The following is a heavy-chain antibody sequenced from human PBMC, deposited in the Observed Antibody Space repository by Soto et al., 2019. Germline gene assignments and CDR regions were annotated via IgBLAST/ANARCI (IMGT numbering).Heavy chain of an antibody. J-gene: IGHJ4*02. CDR1: GFTFSSYA. D-gene: IGHD6-13*01. V-gene: IGHV3-23*01. Sequence: EVLLLESGGGLVQPGGSLRLSCAASGFTFSSYAMNWVRQAPGKGLEWVSVISGSGGSTYYADSVKGRFTISRDNSKNTLYLQMNSLRAEDTAVYYCARRGPGTYFDYWGQGTLVTVSS. CDR3: ARRGPGTYFDY. CDR2: ISGSGGST.